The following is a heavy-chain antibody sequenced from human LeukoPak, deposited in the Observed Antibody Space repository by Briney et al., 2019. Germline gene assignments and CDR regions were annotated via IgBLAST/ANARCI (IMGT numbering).Heavy chain of an antibody. V-gene: IGHV3-30-3*01. CDR3: ARADDWLLSPLDY. CDR2: ISYDGSNK. CDR1: GFTFSTYP. Sequence: GRSLRLSCAASGFTFSTYPMHWVRQAPGKGLEWVAVISYDGSNKYYADSVKGRFTISRDNSKNTLYLQMNSLRAEDTAVYYCARADDWLLSPLDYWGQRTLVTVSS. D-gene: IGHD3-9*01. J-gene: IGHJ4*02.